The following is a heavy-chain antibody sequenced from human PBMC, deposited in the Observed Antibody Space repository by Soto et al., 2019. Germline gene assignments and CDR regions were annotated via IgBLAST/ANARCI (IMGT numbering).Heavy chain of an antibody. V-gene: IGHV3-30*18. D-gene: IGHD6-13*01. CDR3: AKGSPAGDQEQLLDY. Sequence: QVQLVESGGGVVQPGRSLRLSCAASGFTFSSYGMHWVRQAPGKGLEWVAVISYDGSNKYYADSVKGRFTISRDNSKNTLYLQMNSLRAEDTAVYYCAKGSPAGDQEQLLDYWGQGTLVTVSS. CDR1: GFTFSSYG. J-gene: IGHJ4*02. CDR2: ISYDGSNK.